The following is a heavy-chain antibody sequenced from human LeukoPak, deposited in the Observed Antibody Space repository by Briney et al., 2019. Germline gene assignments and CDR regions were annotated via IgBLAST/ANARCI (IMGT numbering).Heavy chain of an antibody. J-gene: IGHJ5*02. D-gene: IGHD4-11*01. CDR2: ISRSSSPI. Sequence: PGGSLRLSCAASGFSFSDYSMNWVRQAPGKGLEWVSYISRSSSPIYYADSVKGRFTISRDNAKNSLYLQMNGLRAEDTAVYYCARSFNYVGWFDPWGQGTLVTVSS. CDR1: GFSFSDYS. CDR3: ARSFNYVGWFDP. V-gene: IGHV3-48*01.